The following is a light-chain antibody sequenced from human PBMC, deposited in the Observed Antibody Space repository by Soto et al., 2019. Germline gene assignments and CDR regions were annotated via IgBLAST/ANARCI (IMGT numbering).Light chain of an antibody. V-gene: IGKV1-5*03. CDR2: KAS. J-gene: IGKJ2*02. CDR3: QQYNSYPRT. Sequence: DIQMTQSPSTLSASVGDRVTITCRASQSISSWLAWYQQKPGKAPKLLIYKASNLKSGVPSRFSCSGSGTEFTLTISSLQPDDFATYYCQQYNSYPRTFGQGTKLEIK. CDR1: QSISSW.